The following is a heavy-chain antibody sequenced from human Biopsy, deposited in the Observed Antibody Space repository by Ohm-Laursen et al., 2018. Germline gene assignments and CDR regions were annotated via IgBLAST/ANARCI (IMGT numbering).Heavy chain of an antibody. J-gene: IGHJ4*02. CDR2: IRQDGSER. Sequence: SLRLSCAAPGLTFSSYEMNWVRQAPGKGLEWVANIRQDGSERYYVDSVKGRFTISRDNTKNSLYLEMNSLRAEDTAVYYCARDSSGHYDSSGSDYWGQGTLVTVSS. CDR3: ARDSSGHYDSSGSDY. D-gene: IGHD3-22*01. V-gene: IGHV3-7*01. CDR1: GLTFSSYE.